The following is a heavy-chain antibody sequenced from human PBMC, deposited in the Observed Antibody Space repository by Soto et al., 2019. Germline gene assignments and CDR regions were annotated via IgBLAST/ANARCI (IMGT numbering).Heavy chain of an antibody. CDR3: AREQPYCSGGSCYLDY. Sequence: SQTLSLTCAISGDSVSSNSAAWNWIRQSPSRGLEWLGRTYYRSKWYNDYAVSVKSRITINPDTSKNQFSLQLNSVTPEDTAVYYCAREQPYCSGGSCYLDYWGQGTLVTVSS. J-gene: IGHJ4*02. D-gene: IGHD2-15*01. CDR2: TYYRSKWYN. CDR1: GDSVSSNSAA. V-gene: IGHV6-1*01.